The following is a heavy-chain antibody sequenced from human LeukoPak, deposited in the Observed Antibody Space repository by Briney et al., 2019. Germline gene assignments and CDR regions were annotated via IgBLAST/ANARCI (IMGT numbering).Heavy chain of an antibody. CDR3: TTSPEGFSVVMAFDY. V-gene: IGHV3-15*01. D-gene: IGHD3-22*01. CDR2: IKSKTDGGTT. CDR1: GFTFSNAW. Sequence: PGGSLRLSCAASGFTFSNAWMSWVRQAPGKGLEWVGRIKSKTDGGTTDYAAPVKGRFTISGDDSKNTLYLQMNSLKTEDTAVFYCTTSPEGFSVVMAFDYWGQGTLVTVSS. J-gene: IGHJ4*02.